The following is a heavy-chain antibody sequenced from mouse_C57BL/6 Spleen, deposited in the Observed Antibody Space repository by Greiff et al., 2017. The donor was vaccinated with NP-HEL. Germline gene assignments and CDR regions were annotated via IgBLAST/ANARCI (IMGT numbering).Heavy chain of an antibody. Sequence: EVQVVESGGDLVKPGGSLKLSCAASGFTFSSYGMSWVRQTPDKRLEWVATISSGGSYTYYPDSVKGRFTISRDNAKNTLYLQMSSLKSEDTAMYYCATTAQAFDYWGQGTTLTVSS. V-gene: IGHV5-6*01. CDR2: ISSGGSYT. J-gene: IGHJ2*01. D-gene: IGHD3-2*02. CDR1: GFTFSSYG. CDR3: ATTAQAFDY.